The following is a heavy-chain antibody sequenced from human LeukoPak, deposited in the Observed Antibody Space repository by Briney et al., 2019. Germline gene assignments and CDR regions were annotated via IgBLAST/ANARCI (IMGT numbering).Heavy chain of an antibody. D-gene: IGHD6-19*01. V-gene: IGHV3-23*01. CDR3: AKKEQWLEYYFDY. J-gene: IGHJ4*02. CDR1: GFTFSSYA. Sequence: GGSLRLSCAASGFTFSSYAMSWVRQAPGKGLEWVSAISGSGGSTYYADSVKGRFTISRDNPKNTLYLQMNSLRAEDTAVYYCAKKEQWLEYYFDYWGQGTLVTVSS. CDR2: ISGSGGST.